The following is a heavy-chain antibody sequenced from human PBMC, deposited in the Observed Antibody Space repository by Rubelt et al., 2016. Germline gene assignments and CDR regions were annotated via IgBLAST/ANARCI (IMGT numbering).Heavy chain of an antibody. D-gene: IGHD3-16*02. V-gene: IGHV1-18*01. Sequence: QVQLVQSGAEVKKPGSSVKVSCKASGGTFSSYAISWVRQAPGPGLEWMGWISAYHGNTNYAQKLQGEVPMTTEPSTSTAYRGLRSLRSDDTAVYYCARVMITFGGVIEVGWFDPWGQGTLVTVSS. J-gene: IGHJ5*02. CDR1: GGTFSSYA. CDR2: ISAYHGNT. CDR3: ARVMITFGGVIEVGWFDP.